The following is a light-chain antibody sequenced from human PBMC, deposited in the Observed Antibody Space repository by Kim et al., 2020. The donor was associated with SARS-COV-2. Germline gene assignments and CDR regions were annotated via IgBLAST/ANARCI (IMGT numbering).Light chain of an antibody. CDR1: SSDIGGYHY. Sequence: GQSITISCTGNSSDIGGYHYVCWYQQHPGKAPPLMMYSVTERPSGVPSRFSGSKSGNAASLTISGLQAEDEADYYCISFTSAATWVFGGGTKLTVL. CDR2: SVT. J-gene: IGLJ3*02. V-gene: IGLV2-14*03. CDR3: ISFTSAATWV.